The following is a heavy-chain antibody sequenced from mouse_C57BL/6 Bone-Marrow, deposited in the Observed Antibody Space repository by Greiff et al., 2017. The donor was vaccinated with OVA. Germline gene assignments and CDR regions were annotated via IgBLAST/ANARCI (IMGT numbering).Heavy chain of an antibody. Sequence: QLQESGPELVKPGASVKISCKASGYSFTDYNMNWVKQSNGKLLEWIGVINPNYGTTSYNQKFKGKATLTVDHSSSTAYMQLNSLTSEDSAVYYCAIFRYYARYFDVWGTGTTVTVSS. J-gene: IGHJ1*03. CDR2: INPNYGTT. D-gene: IGHD1-1*02. CDR3: AIFRYYARYFDV. CDR1: GYSFTDYN. V-gene: IGHV1-39*01.